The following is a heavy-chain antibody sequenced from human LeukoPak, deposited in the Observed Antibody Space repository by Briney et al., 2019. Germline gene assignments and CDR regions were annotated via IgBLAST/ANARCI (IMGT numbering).Heavy chain of an antibody. Sequence: GGSLRLSCAASGFTFSSYAMSWVRQVPGKGLEWVSAISGSGGSTYYADSVKGRFTISRDNSKNTLYLQMNSLRAEDTAVYYCAGGAVAGTFYFDYWGQGTLVTVSS. D-gene: IGHD6-19*01. J-gene: IGHJ4*02. CDR1: GFTFSSYA. CDR3: AGGAVAGTFYFDY. CDR2: ISGSGGST. V-gene: IGHV3-23*01.